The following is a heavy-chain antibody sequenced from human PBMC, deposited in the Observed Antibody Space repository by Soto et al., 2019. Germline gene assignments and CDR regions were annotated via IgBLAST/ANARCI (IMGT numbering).Heavy chain of an antibody. V-gene: IGHV3-30*18. D-gene: IGHD4-17*01. CDR3: AKDSGPYGDYPYYYGMDV. J-gene: IGHJ6*02. Sequence: QVQLVESGGGVVQPGRSLRLSCAASGFTFSSYGMHWVRQAPGKGLEWVAVISYDGSNKYYADSVKGRFTISRDNSKHTLYLQMNSLRAEDTAVYYCAKDSGPYGDYPYYYGMDVWAQGTTVTVSS. CDR2: ISYDGSNK. CDR1: GFTFSSYG.